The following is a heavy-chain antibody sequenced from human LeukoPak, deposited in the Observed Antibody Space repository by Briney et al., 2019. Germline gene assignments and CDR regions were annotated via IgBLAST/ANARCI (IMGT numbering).Heavy chain of an antibody. D-gene: IGHD6-13*01. CDR2: IYYSGST. J-gene: IGHJ6*02. Sequence: SETLSLTCTVSGGSISSSSYYWGWIRQPPGKGLEWIGSIYYSGSTYYNPSLKSRVTISVDTSKNQFSLKLSSVTAADTAVYYCARQASSWYYYYGIDVWGQGTTVTVSS. CDR1: GGSISSSSYY. V-gene: IGHV4-39*01. CDR3: ARQASSWYYYYGIDV.